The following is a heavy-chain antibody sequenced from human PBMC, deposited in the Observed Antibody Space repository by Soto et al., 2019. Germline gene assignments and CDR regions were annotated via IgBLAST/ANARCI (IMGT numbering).Heavy chain of an antibody. Sequence: TGGSLRLSCAASGFTFSDYYMIWIRQAPGKGLEWVSYISSSGSTIYYADSVKGRFTISRGNAKNSLYLQMNSLRAEDTAVYYCGPFGGSAYYYYGMDVWGQGTTVTVSS. V-gene: IGHV3-11*01. J-gene: IGHJ6*02. CDR3: GPFGGSAYYYYGMDV. CDR2: ISSSGSTI. D-gene: IGHD3-16*01. CDR1: GFTFSDYY.